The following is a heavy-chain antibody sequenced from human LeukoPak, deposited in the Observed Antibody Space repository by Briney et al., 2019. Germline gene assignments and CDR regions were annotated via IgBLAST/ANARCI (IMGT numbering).Heavy chain of an antibody. D-gene: IGHD1-14*01. CDR1: GFTVSSNY. Sequence: GGSLRLSCAASGFTVSSNYMSWVRQAPGKGLEWVSVIYSGGSTYYADSVKGRFTISRDNSKNTLYLQMNSLRAEDTAVYYCAKEVQPYYFDYWGQGTLVTVSS. CDR2: IYSGGST. V-gene: IGHV3-53*01. CDR3: AKEVQPYYFDY. J-gene: IGHJ4*02.